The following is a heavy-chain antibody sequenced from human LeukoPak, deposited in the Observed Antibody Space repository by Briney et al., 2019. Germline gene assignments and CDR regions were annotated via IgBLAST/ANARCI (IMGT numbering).Heavy chain of an antibody. CDR3: ASLSEYGDQLDY. D-gene: IGHD4-17*01. J-gene: IGHJ4*02. CDR1: GGSISSSSYY. Sequence: SETLSLTCTVSGGSISSSSYYWGWIRQPPGKGLEWIGSIYYSGSTYYNPSLKSRVTISVDTSKNQFSLKLSSVTAVDTAVYYCASLSEYGDQLDYWGQGTLVTVSS. CDR2: IYYSGST. V-gene: IGHV4-39*01.